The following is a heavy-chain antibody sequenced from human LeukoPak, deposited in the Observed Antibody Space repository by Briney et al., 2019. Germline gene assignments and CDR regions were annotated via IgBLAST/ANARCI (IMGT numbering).Heavy chain of an antibody. J-gene: IGHJ4*02. Sequence: GGSLRLSCAASGFTFSSYGMHWVRQAPGKGLEWVAFIRYDGSNKYYADSVKGRFTISRDNAKNSLYLQMNSLRAEDTAVYYCTCYDFWSGYYPMEHYWGQGTLVTVSS. CDR2: IRYDGSNK. CDR1: GFTFSSYG. D-gene: IGHD3-3*01. CDR3: TCYDFWSGYYPMEHY. V-gene: IGHV3-30*02.